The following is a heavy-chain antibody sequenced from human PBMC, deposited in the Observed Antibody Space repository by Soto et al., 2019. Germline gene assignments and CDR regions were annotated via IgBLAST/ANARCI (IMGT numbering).Heavy chain of an antibody. Sequence: QVQLVESGGGVVQPGRSLRLSCAASGFTFSSYAMHWVRQAPGKGLEWVAVISYDGSNKYYADSVKGRFTISRDNSKNTRYLQMNSLRAEDTAVYYCARGPGLRLGELSYPDYWGQGTLVTVSS. J-gene: IGHJ4*02. V-gene: IGHV3-30-3*01. CDR3: ARGPGLRLGELSYPDY. CDR2: ISYDGSNK. D-gene: IGHD3-16*02. CDR1: GFTFSSYA.